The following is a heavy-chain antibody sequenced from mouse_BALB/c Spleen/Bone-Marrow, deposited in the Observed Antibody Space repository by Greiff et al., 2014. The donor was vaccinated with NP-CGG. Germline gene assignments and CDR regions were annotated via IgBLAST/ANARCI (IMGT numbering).Heavy chain of an antibody. CDR3: ARGNYGNYVDYFDY. CDR1: GFTFSSYG. D-gene: IGHD2-1*01. CDR2: INSNGGST. J-gene: IGHJ2*01. Sequence: EVQLVESGGGLVQPGGSLKLSCAASGFTFSSYGMSWVRQTPDKRLELVAPINSNGGSTYYPDSVKGRFTISRDNAKNTLSLQMSSLKSEDTAMYYCARGNYGNYVDYFDYWGQGTTLTVSS. V-gene: IGHV5-6-3*01.